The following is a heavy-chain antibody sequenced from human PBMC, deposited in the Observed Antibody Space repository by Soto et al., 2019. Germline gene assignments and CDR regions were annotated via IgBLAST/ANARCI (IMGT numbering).Heavy chain of an antibody. J-gene: IGHJ4*02. CDR1: GGTFSTYE. D-gene: IGHD5-12*01. CDR3: ARGRATTYYFDY. CDR2: IIPIFDTT. Sequence: QLVQSGAEVKKPGSTVKVSCKASGGTFSTYEINWVRQTPGQGLEWVGAIIPIFDTTNYAQDFQGRITITEDESTSIAYMELSSLQSDDTTVYYCARGRATTYYFDYWGQGTLVTVSS. V-gene: IGHV1-69*01.